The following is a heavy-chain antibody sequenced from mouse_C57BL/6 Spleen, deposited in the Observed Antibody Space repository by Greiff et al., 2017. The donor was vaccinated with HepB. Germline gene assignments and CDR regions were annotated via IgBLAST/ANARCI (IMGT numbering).Heavy chain of an antibody. V-gene: IGHV1-82*01. D-gene: IGHD1-1*01. Sequence: QVQLKQSGPELVKPGASVKISCKASGYAFSSSWMNWVKQRPGKGLEWIGRIYPGDGDTNYNGKFKGKATLTADKSSSTAYMQLSSLTSEDSAVYFCARSYGSREGAFDYWGQGTTLTVSS. CDR2: IYPGDGDT. CDR1: GYAFSSSW. CDR3: ARSYGSREGAFDY. J-gene: IGHJ2*01.